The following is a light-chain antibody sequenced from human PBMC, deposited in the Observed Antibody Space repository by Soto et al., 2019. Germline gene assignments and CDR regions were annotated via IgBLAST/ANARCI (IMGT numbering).Light chain of an antibody. CDR3: QQRSNR. CDR2: DAS. Sequence: EIVLTQSPATLSLSPGDRAVLSCRASQSVSRSLTWYQHKPGQAPRLLIYDASTRATGIPRRFSGSGSGTDFTLTIRSLEPEDFAVYYCQQRSNRFGGGTKVEIK. J-gene: IGKJ4*01. V-gene: IGKV3-11*01. CDR1: QSVSRS.